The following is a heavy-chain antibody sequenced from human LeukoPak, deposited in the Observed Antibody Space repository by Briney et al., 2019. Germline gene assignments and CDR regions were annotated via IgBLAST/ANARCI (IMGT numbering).Heavy chain of an antibody. D-gene: IGHD1-26*01. J-gene: IGHJ6*02. Sequence: SETLSLTCTVSGGSISSYYWSWIRQPPGKGLEWIGYIYYSGSTNYNPSLKSRVTISVDTSKNQFSLKLSSVTAADTAVYYCARHGTRYYYYGMGVWGQGTTVTVSS. CDR3: ARHGTRYYYYGMGV. CDR2: IYYSGST. CDR1: GGSISSYY. V-gene: IGHV4-59*08.